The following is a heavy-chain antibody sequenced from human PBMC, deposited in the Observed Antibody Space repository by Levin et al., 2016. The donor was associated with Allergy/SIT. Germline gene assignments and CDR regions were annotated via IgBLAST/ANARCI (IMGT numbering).Heavy chain of an antibody. Sequence: SETLSLTCTVSGGSVSGIYSYWSWFRQPPGKGLEWIGSIYYTGSTYYNASLNGRVSISVDTSKNQFSLELNSVTAADTAVYYCARHSYTATSPLDFWGQGTLVTVSS. D-gene: IGHD1-26*01. CDR2: IYYTGST. CDR1: GGSVSGIYSY. V-gene: IGHV4-39*01. CDR3: ARHSYTATSPLDF. J-gene: IGHJ4*02.